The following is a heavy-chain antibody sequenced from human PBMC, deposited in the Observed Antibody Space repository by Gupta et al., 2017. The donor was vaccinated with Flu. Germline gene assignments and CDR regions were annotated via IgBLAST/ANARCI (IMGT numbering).Heavy chain of an antibody. J-gene: IGHJ4*02. V-gene: IGHV1-69*01. CDR1: GGPFRSYA. D-gene: IGHD3-10*01. CDR3: ARAPGRPGEFLIAGTDY. Sequence: QVQLVQSGAEVTKPGSSVTVSCKASGGPFRSYAIRWVRPAPGQGLEWMGGIIPIFGTANYAQKFQGRVTITADESTSTAYMELSSLRSEDTAVYYCARAPGRPGEFLIAGTDYWGQGTLVTGAS. CDR2: IIPIFGTA.